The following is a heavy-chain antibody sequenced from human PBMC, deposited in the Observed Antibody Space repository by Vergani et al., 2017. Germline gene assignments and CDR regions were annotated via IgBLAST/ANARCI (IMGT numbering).Heavy chain of an antibody. J-gene: IGHJ6*02. Sequence: QVQLVESGGGVVQPGGSRRLSCAASGFTFSSYRMHWVRQVPGKGLEWVAYIHYDATNENYADSVKGRFTVSRDSSKNTLFLHMNSLRAEDTAVYYCAKDLAPGYSHGYNGMDVWGQGTTVTVSS. D-gene: IGHD5-18*01. V-gene: IGHV3-30*02. CDR2: IHYDATNE. CDR1: GFTFSSYR. CDR3: AKDLAPGYSHGYNGMDV.